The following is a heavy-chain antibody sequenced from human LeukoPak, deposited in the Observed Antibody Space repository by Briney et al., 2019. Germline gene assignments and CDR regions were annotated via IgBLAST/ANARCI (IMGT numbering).Heavy chain of an antibody. V-gene: IGHV5-51*01. J-gene: IGHJ3*02. CDR1: GYSFTNYW. Sequence: GESLKISCKASGYSFTNYWIGWVRQMPGKGLEWMGIIYPGDSDTRYSPSFQGQVTISADKSIITAYLQWSSLKASDTAMYYCARQQNGARYDSSGLSRSAFDIWGQGTMVTVSS. CDR3: ARQQNGARYDSSGLSRSAFDI. D-gene: IGHD3-22*01. CDR2: IYPGDSDT.